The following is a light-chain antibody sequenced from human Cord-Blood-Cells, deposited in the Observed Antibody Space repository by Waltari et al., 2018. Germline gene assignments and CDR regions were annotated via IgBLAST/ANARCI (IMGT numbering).Light chain of an antibody. V-gene: IGLV2-14*01. Sequence: QSALTQPASVSGSPGQSITISCTGTSSDVGGYNYVSWYQQHPGKAPNLMTYAVSKRPSGVSNRFSGSKSGNTASLTISGLQAEDEADYYCSSYTSSSTVVFGGGTKLTVL. CDR1: SSDVGGYNY. CDR2: AVS. CDR3: SSYTSSSTVV. J-gene: IGLJ2*01.